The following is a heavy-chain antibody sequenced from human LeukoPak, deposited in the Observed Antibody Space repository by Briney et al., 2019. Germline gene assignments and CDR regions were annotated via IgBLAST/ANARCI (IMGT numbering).Heavy chain of an antibody. CDR1: GYTFTGYY. Sequence: ASVKVSCKASGYTFTGYYMHWVRQAPGQGLEWMGWINPNSGGTNYAQKFQGRVTMTRDTSISTAYMELSRLRSDDTAMYYCARGRPYYYYYMDVWGKGTTVTVPS. J-gene: IGHJ6*03. V-gene: IGHV1-2*02. CDR2: INPNSGGT. CDR3: ARGRPYYYYYMDV.